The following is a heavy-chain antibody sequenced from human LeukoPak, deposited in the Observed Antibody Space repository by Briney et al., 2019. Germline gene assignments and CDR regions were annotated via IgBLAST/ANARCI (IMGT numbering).Heavy chain of an antibody. CDR3: VKGGTSYSSSWYGFDY. J-gene: IGHJ4*02. CDR2: ISNDGGST. CDR1: GFSFSNYA. V-gene: IGHV3-64*05. Sequence: PGGSLRLSCSASGFSFSNYAMHWVRQAPGKGLEYVSTISNDGGSTYYADSVKGRFTISRDNSKNTLYVQMSSLRLEDPAVYYCVKGGTSYSSSWYGFDYWGQGTLVTVSS. D-gene: IGHD6-13*01.